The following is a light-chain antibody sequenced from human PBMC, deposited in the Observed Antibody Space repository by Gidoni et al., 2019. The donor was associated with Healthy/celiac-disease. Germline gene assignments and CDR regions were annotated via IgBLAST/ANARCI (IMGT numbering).Light chain of an antibody. CDR2: GAS. CDR3: QQYNNWPPFTWT. CDR1: QSVSSN. Sequence: EIVMTQSPATLSVSPGERATLSCRASQSVSSNLAWYQQKPGQAPRLLIYGASTRATGIPARFSGSGSGTEFTLTISSLQSEDFAVYYCQQYNNWPPFTWTFGQXTKVEIK. J-gene: IGKJ1*01. V-gene: IGKV3-15*01.